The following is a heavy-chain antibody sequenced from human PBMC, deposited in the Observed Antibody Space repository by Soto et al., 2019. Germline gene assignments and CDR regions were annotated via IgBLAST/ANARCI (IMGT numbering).Heavy chain of an antibody. CDR1: GFTFSSYG. D-gene: IGHD6-19*01. Sequence: QVQLVESGGGVVQPGRSLRLSCAASGFTFSSYGMHWVRQAPGKGLEWVAVISYDGSNKYYADSVKGRFTISRDNSKNTLYLQMNSLRAEDTAVYYCAKDLFESAVAANPGPPTFDPWGQGTLVTVSS. CDR2: ISYDGSNK. J-gene: IGHJ5*02. V-gene: IGHV3-30*18. CDR3: AKDLFESAVAANPGPPTFDP.